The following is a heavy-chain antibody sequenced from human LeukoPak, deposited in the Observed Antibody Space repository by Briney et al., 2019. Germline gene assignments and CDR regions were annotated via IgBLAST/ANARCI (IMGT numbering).Heavy chain of an antibody. CDR1: GFSFSSYG. V-gene: IGHV3-21*01. CDR3: AREPTVTTSGY. J-gene: IGHJ4*02. D-gene: IGHD4-17*01. CDR2: ISSRSSSI. Sequence: GGSLRLSCAASGFSFSSYGMNWVRQAPGEGLEWVSSISSRSSSIYYADSVRGRFTISKDDAKNSLYLQMNSLRAEDTAIYYCAREPTVTTSGYWGQGTLVTVSS.